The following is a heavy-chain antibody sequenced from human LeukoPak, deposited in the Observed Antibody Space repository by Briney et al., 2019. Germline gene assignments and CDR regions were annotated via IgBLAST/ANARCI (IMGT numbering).Heavy chain of an antibody. J-gene: IGHJ4*02. Sequence: GALVEVSCKTSGYTFTGYYLHWVRQAPGQGFEWMGWINPNSGATNYAQKFQGRVTMTRDTSISTAYMELSSLRSDDTAMYYCARGIIPPGSRVGCFDHWGQGTLVTVSS. D-gene: IGHD2-2*01. CDR1: GYTFTGYY. CDR3: ARGIIPPGSRVGCFDH. CDR2: INPNSGAT. V-gene: IGHV1-2*02.